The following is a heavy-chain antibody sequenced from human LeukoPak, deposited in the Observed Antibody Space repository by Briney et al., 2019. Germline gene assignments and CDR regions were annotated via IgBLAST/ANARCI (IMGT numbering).Heavy chain of an antibody. CDR1: GFTFSNYW. V-gene: IGHV3-7*01. Sequence: GGSLRLSCAASGFTFSNYWMSWVRQAPGKGLEWVANIKQDGSEKYYVDSVKGRFTISRDNAKNALYLQMNSLRVEDTAVYYCARVYHSTLGRALDYWGQGTLVTVSS. CDR3: ARVYHSTLGRALDY. D-gene: IGHD2-2*01. CDR2: IKQDGSEK. J-gene: IGHJ4*02.